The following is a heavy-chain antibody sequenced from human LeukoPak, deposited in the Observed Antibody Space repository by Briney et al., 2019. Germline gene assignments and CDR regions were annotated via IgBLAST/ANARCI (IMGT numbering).Heavy chain of an antibody. CDR2: IRYDGSKQ. J-gene: IGHJ4*02. V-gene: IGHV3-30*02. D-gene: IGHD1-1*01. CDR3: AKDLWTNQNAPGYFDY. Sequence: PGGPLSPPCAVSAFPFTCYGMHWAGQAPGKGLEWVAFIRYDGSKQYYIDSVKGRFTFSRDHTKNPLYLQMNNLRAVDTGVYYCAKDLWTNQNAPGYFDYWGQGTPVTVSS. CDR1: AFPFTCYG.